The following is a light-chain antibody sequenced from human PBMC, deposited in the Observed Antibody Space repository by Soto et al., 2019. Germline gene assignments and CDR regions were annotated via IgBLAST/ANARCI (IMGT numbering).Light chain of an antibody. CDR2: GAS. V-gene: IGKV3-15*01. CDR1: QSVSST. J-gene: IGKJ1*01. CDR3: QQYDNWLWT. Sequence: EIVLTQSPATLSVSPGERATLSCRASQSVSSTLAWYQQKLGQAPRLLIYGASTRATGIPARFSGSGSGTEFTLTISSLQSEDFEVYYCQQYDNWLWTFGQGTKVEIK.